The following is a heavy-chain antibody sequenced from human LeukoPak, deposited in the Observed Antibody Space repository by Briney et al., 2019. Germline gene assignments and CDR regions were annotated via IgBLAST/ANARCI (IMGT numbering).Heavy chain of an antibody. D-gene: IGHD2-2*02. CDR1: GFTFSSYS. Sequence: PGGSLRLSCAASGFTFSSYSMNWVRQAPGKGLEWVSSISSSSSYIYYADSVKGRFTISRDNAKNSLYLQMNSLKAEDTAVYYCARLRCSSTSCYTYYYYYGMDVWGQGTTVTVSS. J-gene: IGHJ6*02. CDR3: ARLRCSSTSCYTYYYYYGMDV. CDR2: ISSSSSYI. V-gene: IGHV3-21*01.